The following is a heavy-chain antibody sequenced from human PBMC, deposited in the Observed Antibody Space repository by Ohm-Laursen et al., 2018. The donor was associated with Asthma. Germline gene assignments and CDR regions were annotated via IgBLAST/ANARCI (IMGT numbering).Heavy chain of an antibody. J-gene: IGHJ6*02. V-gene: IGHV4-61*01. CDR1: GGSVSSGSYY. Sequence: SETLSLTCTVSGGSVSSGSYYWSWIRQPPGKGLEWIGYIYYSGSTNYNPSLKSRVTISVDTSKNQFSLKLSSVTAADTAVYYCARRAQFPGTHYGMDVWGQGTTVTVSS. D-gene: IGHD1-26*01. CDR2: IYYSGST. CDR3: ARRAQFPGTHYGMDV.